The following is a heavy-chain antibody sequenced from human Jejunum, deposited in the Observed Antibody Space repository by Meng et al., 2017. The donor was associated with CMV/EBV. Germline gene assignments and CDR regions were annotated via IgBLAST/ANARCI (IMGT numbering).Heavy chain of an antibody. CDR2: IGVNADST. J-gene: IGHJ4*02. V-gene: IGHV3-23*04. D-gene: IGHD2-8*01. Sequence: EVQLVESGGGWVQPGGSLRLSCAAFGFTFSGQYMDWVRQAPGKGLEWVSSIGVNADSTYYADSVKGRFTISRDDSKNTLYLQISSLRAEDTAIYYCAKDMVFWGQGTLVTVSS. CDR1: GFTFSGQY. CDR3: AKDMVF.